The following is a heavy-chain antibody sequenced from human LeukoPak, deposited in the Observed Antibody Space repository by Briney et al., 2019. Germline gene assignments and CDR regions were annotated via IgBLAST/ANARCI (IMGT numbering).Heavy chain of an antibody. CDR3: ARHVAPAVTAPFDY. CDR2: INPNSGGT. D-gene: IGHD4-11*01. Sequence: ASVKVSCKASGYTFTGYYMHWVRQAPGQGLEWMGWINPNSGGTNYAQKFQGRVTMTRDTSISTAYLQWSSLKASDTAMYYCARHVAPAVTAPFDYWGQGTLVTVSS. V-gene: IGHV1-2*02. CDR1: GYTFTGYY. J-gene: IGHJ4*02.